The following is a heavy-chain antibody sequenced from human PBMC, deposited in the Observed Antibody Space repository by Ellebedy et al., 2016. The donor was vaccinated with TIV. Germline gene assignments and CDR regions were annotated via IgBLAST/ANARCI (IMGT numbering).Heavy chain of an antibody. V-gene: IGHV4-34*01. Sequence: GSLRLSXGVYGGSFNDYYWTWIRQPPGEGLEWIGEINHRGGTNSNPSLKRRVTISVDTSNNQFSLTLRSVTAADTAVYYCARYFNALDVWGQGTTVTVSS. CDR1: GGSFNDYY. CDR3: ARYFNALDV. J-gene: IGHJ6*02. CDR2: INHRGGT.